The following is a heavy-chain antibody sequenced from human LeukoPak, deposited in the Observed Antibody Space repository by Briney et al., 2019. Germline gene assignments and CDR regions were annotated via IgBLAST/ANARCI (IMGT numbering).Heavy chain of an antibody. CDR3: ARDPYGSGSYPYYFDY. J-gene: IGHJ4*02. Sequence: SETLSLTCTVSGYSISSGYYWGWIRQPPGKGLEWIGSIYHSGSTYYNPSLKSRVTISVDTSKNQFSLKLSSVTAADTAVYYCARDPYGSGSYPYYFDYWGQGTLVTVSS. D-gene: IGHD3-10*01. CDR2: IYHSGST. V-gene: IGHV4-38-2*02. CDR1: GYSISSGYY.